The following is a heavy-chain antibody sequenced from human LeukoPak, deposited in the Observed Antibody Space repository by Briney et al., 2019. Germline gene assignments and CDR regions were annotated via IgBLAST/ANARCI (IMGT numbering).Heavy chain of an antibody. CDR2: VSGSGGST. CDR3: ARAGSWSSRPYFDY. V-gene: IGHV3-23*01. CDR1: GFTSVTYA. J-gene: IGHJ4*02. D-gene: IGHD1-26*01. Sequence: QTGGSLRLSCAASGFTSVTYAIDWVRQAPGKGLEWVSAVSGSGGSTYSADSVKGRFTISRDNSKNMVYLQTSSLRAEDTAVYYCARAGSWSSRPYFDYWGQGILVSVSS.